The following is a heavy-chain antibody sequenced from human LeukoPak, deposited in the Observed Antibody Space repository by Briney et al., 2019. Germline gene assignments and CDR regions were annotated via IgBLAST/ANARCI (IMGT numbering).Heavy chain of an antibody. Sequence: SETLSLTCTVSGGSINGHYWSWIRQSPGKGLEWIGYINYTGNTNYNPSLKSRITISVDTSKNQFSLNLSSVTAADTAVYYCTGLHFAAAEEFDPWGQGTLVTVSS. CDR1: GGSINGHY. CDR3: TGLHFAAAEEFDP. J-gene: IGHJ5*02. D-gene: IGHD6-13*01. CDR2: INYTGNT. V-gene: IGHV4-59*08.